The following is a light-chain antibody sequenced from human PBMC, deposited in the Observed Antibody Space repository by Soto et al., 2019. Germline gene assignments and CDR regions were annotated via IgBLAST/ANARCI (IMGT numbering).Light chain of an antibody. CDR3: QQYNSYSHT. J-gene: IGKJ2*01. Sequence: DIQMTQSPSTLSASVGDRVTITCRASQSISSWLAWYQQKPGKAPKLLIYDASSLESGVPSRISGSESGTEFTLTISSLQPDDFATYYCQQYNSYSHTFGQGTKVDIK. CDR2: DAS. V-gene: IGKV1-5*01. CDR1: QSISSW.